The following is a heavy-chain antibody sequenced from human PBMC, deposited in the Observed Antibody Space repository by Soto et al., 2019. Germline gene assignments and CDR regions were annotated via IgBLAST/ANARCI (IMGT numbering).Heavy chain of an antibody. V-gene: IGHV4-34*01. J-gene: IGHJ6*02. CDR3: ARGHRYYDFWSGYHRYYYGMDV. CDR2: INHSGST. CDR1: GGSFSGYY. Sequence: QVQLQQWGAGLLKPSETLSLTCAVYGGSFSGYYWSWIRQPPGKGLAWIGEINHSGSTNYNPSLKSRVTMSVDTSKNQFSLKLSSVTAADTAVYYCARGHRYYDFWSGYHRYYYGMDVWGQGTTVNVSS. D-gene: IGHD3-3*01.